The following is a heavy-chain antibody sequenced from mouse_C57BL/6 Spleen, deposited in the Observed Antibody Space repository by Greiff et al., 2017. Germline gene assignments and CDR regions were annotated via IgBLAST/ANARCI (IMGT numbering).Heavy chain of an antibody. Sequence: QVQLQQSGPELVKPGASVKISCKASGYAFSSSWMNWVKQRPGKGLEWIGRIYPGDGDTNYNGKFKGKATLTADKSSSTAYMQLSSLTSEDSAVYFCARGFTTVVAYYYAMDYWGQGTSVTVSS. V-gene: IGHV1-82*01. CDR1: GYAFSSSW. CDR3: ARGFTTVVAYYYAMDY. CDR2: IYPGDGDT. J-gene: IGHJ4*01. D-gene: IGHD1-1*01.